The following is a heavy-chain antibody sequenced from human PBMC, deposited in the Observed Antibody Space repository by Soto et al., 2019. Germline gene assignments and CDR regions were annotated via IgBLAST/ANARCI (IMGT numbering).Heavy chain of an antibody. CDR1: GYTFTSYG. Sequence: ASVKVSCKASGYTFTSYGISWVRQAPGQGLEWMGWISAYNGNTNYAQKLQGRVTMTTNTPTSTAYMELRSLRSDDTAVYYCARASGSHWRGWFDPWGQGTLVTVSS. J-gene: IGHJ5*02. V-gene: IGHV1-18*04. CDR2: ISAYNGNT. D-gene: IGHD1-26*01. CDR3: ARASGSHWRGWFDP.